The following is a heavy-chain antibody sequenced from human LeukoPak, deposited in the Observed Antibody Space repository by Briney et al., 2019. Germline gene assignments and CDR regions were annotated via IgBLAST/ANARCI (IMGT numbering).Heavy chain of an antibody. CDR3: AKLKTVEAIPNPDY. J-gene: IGHJ4*02. V-gene: IGHV3-23*01. CDR1: GFTFDDYG. D-gene: IGHD1-26*01. CDR2: ISGSGGST. Sequence: PGGSLRLSCAASGFTFDDYGMSWVRQAPGKGLEWVSAISGSGGSTYHADSVKGRFTISRDNSKNTLFLLMNSLRAEDTAVYYCAKLKTVEAIPNPDYWGQGTLVTVSS.